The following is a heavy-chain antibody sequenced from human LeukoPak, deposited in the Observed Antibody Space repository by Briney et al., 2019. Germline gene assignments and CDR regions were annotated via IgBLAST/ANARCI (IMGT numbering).Heavy chain of an antibody. Sequence: ASVKVSCKASGYTFTDYFIHWVRQAPGEGPEWMGWIKPKTGGTNYAQKFQARVTMNKDTSISTVYMDPSRLTSDDTAVYYCARGSSDYYLTKDYWGQRTLVSVSS. CDR3: ARGSSDYYLTKDY. J-gene: IGHJ4*02. CDR2: IKPKTGGT. D-gene: IGHD3-22*01. CDR1: GYTFTDYF. V-gene: IGHV1-2*02.